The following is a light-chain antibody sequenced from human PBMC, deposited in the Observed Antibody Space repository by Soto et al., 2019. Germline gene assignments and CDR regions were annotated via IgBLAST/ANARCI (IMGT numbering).Light chain of an antibody. V-gene: IGKV1-39*01. CDR1: QSITTY. CDR3: QQGSSTPFT. J-gene: IGKJ3*01. CDR2: AAS. Sequence: DIQMTQSPSSLYASCGGRFTITCGASQSITTYLNWYXHNTGKXPXLLICAASSLPSGVPSRFSGGGSGTEFTLPISSLQPEDSATYSRQQGSSTPFTFGPGTRWIS.